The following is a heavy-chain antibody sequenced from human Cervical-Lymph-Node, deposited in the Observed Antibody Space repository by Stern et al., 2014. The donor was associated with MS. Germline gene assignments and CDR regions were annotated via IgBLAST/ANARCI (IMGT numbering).Heavy chain of an antibody. CDR1: GDPSTNDP. CDR2: IIPILVTP. D-gene: IGHD6-19*01. Sequence: QVHLVQSGAEVKKPGSSVKVSCKSSGDPSTNDPISWVRQAPGQGLEWMGGIIPILVTPNYAQKFQGRVTITADGSTGTVYMEISSLRSEDTAVYYCARQDAVAGLDYWGQGTLVTVSS. J-gene: IGHJ4*02. CDR3: ARQDAVAGLDY. V-gene: IGHV1-69*01.